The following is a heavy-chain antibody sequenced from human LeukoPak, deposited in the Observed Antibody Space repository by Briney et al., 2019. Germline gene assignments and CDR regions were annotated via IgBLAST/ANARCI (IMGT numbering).Heavy chain of an antibody. CDR3: ARGAIPYYYDSSGYYFGNY. CDR1: GGTFSSYA. Sequence: SVTVSCKASGGTFSSYAISWVRQAPGQGLEWMGRIIPIFGTANYAQKFQGRVTITTDESTSTAYMELSSLRSEDTAVYYCARGAIPYYYDSSGYYFGNYWGQGTLVTVSS. V-gene: IGHV1-69*05. J-gene: IGHJ4*02. CDR2: IIPIFGTA. D-gene: IGHD3-22*01.